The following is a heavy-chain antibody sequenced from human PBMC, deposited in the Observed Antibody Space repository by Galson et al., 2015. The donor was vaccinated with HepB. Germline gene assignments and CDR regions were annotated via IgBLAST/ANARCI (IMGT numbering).Heavy chain of an antibody. J-gene: IGHJ6*02. V-gene: IGHV1-46*03. Sequence: SVKVSCKASGSKFTNYNIHWIRQAPGQGLEWMARINPRGGDTTFSQTFRDRVTVTSETSTSTVYMEMNSLTSEDAAVYYCSRFDYYFGLDIWGQGTTVIVSS. CDR3: SRFDYYFGLDI. CDR2: INPRGGDT. CDR1: GSKFTNYN.